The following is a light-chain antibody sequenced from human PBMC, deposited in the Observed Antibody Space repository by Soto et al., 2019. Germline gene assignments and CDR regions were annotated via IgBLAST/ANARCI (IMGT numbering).Light chain of an antibody. CDR2: GES. J-gene: IGKJ1*01. CDR1: QSVSSSY. CDR3: QQYGSSET. Sequence: EIALTSSLITLSWSPGEQASFSCGASQSVSSSYLAWYQQKPGQDPRLLIYGESSRATGIPDRFSGSGSGTDFTLTISRLEPDDFAVYYCQQYGSSETFGQGTKVDI. V-gene: IGKV3-20*01.